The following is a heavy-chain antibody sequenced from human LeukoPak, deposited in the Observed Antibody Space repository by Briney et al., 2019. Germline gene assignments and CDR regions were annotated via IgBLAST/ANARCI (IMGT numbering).Heavy chain of an antibody. CDR2: ISGSGGST. CDR3: AKSGYCSGGSCYFYFDY. V-gene: IGHV3-23*01. CDR1: GFTFSSYA. D-gene: IGHD2-15*01. J-gene: IGHJ4*02. Sequence: GGSLRLSCAASGFTFSSYAMHWVRQAPGKGLEWVSAISGSGGSTYYADSVKGRFTISRDNSKNTLYLQMNSLRAEDTAVYYCAKSGYCSGGSCYFYFDYWGQGTLVTVSS.